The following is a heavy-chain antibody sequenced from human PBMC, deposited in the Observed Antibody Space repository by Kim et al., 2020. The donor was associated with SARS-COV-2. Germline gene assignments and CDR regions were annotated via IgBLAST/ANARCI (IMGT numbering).Heavy chain of an antibody. Sequence: ASVKVSCKASGYTFTRYSMHWVRQAPGQRLEWMGWINAGNGNTKYSQKFQGRVTITRDTSASTAYMELSSLRSEDTAVYYCARGTLVSYCTSTSCSFNWFDPWGQGTLVTVSS. CDR1: GYTFTRYS. V-gene: IGHV1-3*01. J-gene: IGHJ5*02. CDR2: INAGNGNT. CDR3: ARGTLVSYCTSTSCSFNWFDP. D-gene: IGHD2-2*01.